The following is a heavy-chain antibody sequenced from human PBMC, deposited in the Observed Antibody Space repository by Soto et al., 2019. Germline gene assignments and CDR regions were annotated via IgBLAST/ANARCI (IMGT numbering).Heavy chain of an antibody. CDR1: GYTFTGHY. D-gene: IGHD5-12*01. J-gene: IGHJ4*02. Sequence: GASVKVSCKASGYTFTGHYIHWVRQAPEQGPEWMGEIGPESGATRYAQKFQGRVTMTMYMSITTVYMELSNLSPDDTAVYYCGRGRSGQIVVFYWGQGTPVTVSS. CDR3: GRGRSGQIVVFY. CDR2: IGPESGAT. V-gene: IGHV1-2*02.